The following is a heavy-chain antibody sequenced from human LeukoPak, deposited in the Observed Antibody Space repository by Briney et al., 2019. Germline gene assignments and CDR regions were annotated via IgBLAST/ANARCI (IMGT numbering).Heavy chain of an antibody. D-gene: IGHD6-13*01. Sequence: SETLSLTCTVSGGSISSGGYYWSWIRQHPGKGLEWIGYIYYSGSTYYNPSLKSRVTISVDTSKNQFSLMLTSVTAADTAVYFCARRRSSPTNYDAFDIWGQGTMVTVSS. CDR1: GGSISSGGYY. CDR2: IYYSGST. V-gene: IGHV4-31*03. J-gene: IGHJ3*02. CDR3: ARRRSSPTNYDAFDI.